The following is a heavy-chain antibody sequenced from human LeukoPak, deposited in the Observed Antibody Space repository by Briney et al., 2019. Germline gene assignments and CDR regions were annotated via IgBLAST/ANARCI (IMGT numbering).Heavy chain of an antibody. D-gene: IGHD3-22*01. CDR2: IYHDSSS. Sequence: PSETLSLTCAVSGGSIGSGGYSWSWIRQPPGKGLEWIGYIYHDSSSYYNSSLKSRLSMSVDTSKNQFSLKLGSVSAADTAVYFCARGITDSIWYLDYWGQGTLVTVSS. V-gene: IGHV4-30-2*01. CDR1: GGSIGSGGYS. J-gene: IGHJ4*02. CDR3: ARGITDSIWYLDY.